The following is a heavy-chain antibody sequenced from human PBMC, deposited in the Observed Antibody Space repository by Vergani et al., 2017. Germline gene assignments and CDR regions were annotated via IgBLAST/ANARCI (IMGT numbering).Heavy chain of an antibody. D-gene: IGHD3-10*01. CDR2: IKQDGSEK. Sequence: EVQLVESGGGLVQPGGSLRLSCAASGFTFSSYWMSWARQAPGKGLEWVANIKQDGSEKYYVDSVKGRFTISRDNAKNSLYLQMNSLRAEDTAVYYCARDGSGYYFDYWGQGTLVTVSS. V-gene: IGHV3-7*01. CDR3: ARDGSGYYFDY. J-gene: IGHJ4*02. CDR1: GFTFSSYW.